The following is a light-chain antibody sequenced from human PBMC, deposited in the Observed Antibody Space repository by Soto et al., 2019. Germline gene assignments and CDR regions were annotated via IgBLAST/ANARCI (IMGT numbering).Light chain of an antibody. CDR3: GTWETSLSAVV. J-gene: IGLJ2*01. CDR2: DTN. Sequence: QSVLTQPPSVSAAPGQKVTISCSGASSNIGKNYVSCYQQLPGAAPKLVIFDTNKRPSGIPDRFSGSKSGTSAALDITALQTGDEADYYCGTWETSLSAVVFGGGTKLTVL. CDR1: SSNIGKNY. V-gene: IGLV1-51*01.